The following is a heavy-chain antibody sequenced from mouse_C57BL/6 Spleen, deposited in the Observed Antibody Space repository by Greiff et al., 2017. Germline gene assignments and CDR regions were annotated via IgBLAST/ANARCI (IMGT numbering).Heavy chain of an antibody. D-gene: IGHD2-4*01. V-gene: IGHV3-8*01. CDR1: GYSITSDY. Sequence: DVMLVESGPGLAKPSQTLSLTCSVTGYSITSDYWNWIRKFPGNKLEYMGYISYSGSTYYNPSLKSRISITRDTSKNQYYLQLNSVTTEDTATYYCARGYDYDIDWYFDVWDTGTTVTVSS. J-gene: IGHJ1*03. CDR3: ARGYDYDIDWYFDV. CDR2: ISYSGST.